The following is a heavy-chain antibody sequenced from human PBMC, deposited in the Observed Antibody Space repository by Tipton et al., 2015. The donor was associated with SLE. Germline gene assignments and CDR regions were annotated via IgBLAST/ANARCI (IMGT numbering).Heavy chain of an antibody. Sequence: LRLSCTVSGGSIKNYHWSWIRQPPGKGLEWIGYIYYSGSTNYNPSLKSRVTMSVDTSKNQYSLKVSSVTAADTAVYYCARRPLDSGYIGGMDVWGQGTTVTVS. CDR3: ARRPLDSGYIGGMDV. CDR1: GGSIKNYH. CDR2: IYYSGST. J-gene: IGHJ6*02. V-gene: IGHV4-59*08. D-gene: IGHD5-18*01.